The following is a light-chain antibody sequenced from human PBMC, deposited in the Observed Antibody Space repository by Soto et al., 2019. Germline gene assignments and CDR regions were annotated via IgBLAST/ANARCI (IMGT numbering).Light chain of an antibody. J-gene: IGLJ1*01. CDR3: AAWDDSLSGYV. CDR2: RNN. CDR1: RSNIGSNY. V-gene: IGLV1-47*01. Sequence: QSVLTQPPSASGTPGQRVTISCSGSRSNIGSNYVYWYQQLPGTAPKLLIYRNNQRPSGVPDRFSGSKSGTSASLAISGLRSDDEADYYCAAWDDSLSGYVFGTGTKVTVL.